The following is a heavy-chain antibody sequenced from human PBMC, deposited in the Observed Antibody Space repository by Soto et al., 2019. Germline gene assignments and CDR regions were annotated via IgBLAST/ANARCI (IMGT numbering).Heavy chain of an antibody. CDR3: VRGGGGGLFDP. CDR2: ISPGSRYP. CDR1: GFTFSDSY. V-gene: IGHV3-11*06. Sequence: VGSLRVSCAGSGFTFSDSYMSWIRQAPGKGLEWLSYISPGSRYPAYADSVKGRFTISRDNAKRSLYLQMMSLTAEDTAIYYCVRGGGGGLFDPWGQGTMVTVSS. J-gene: IGHJ5*02. D-gene: IGHD2-15*01.